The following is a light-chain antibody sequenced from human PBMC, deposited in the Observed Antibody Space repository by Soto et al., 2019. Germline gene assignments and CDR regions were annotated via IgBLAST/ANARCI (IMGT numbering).Light chain of an antibody. CDR2: GNS. CDR3: QSYDSSLSV. V-gene: IGLV1-40*01. J-gene: IGLJ2*01. Sequence: QSVLTQPPSVSGAPGQRVTISCTGSSSNIGAGYDVHWYQQLPGTAPKLLIYGNSNRPSGVPVRFSGSKSGTSASLAITGLQAEDEADYYCQSYDSSLSVFGGGTKLTVL. CDR1: SSNIGAGYD.